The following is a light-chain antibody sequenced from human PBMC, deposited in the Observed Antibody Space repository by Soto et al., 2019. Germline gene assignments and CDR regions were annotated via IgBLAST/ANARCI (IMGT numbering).Light chain of an antibody. CDR3: QQYNSYSRT. CDR1: QSISSW. V-gene: IGKV1-5*01. Sequence: QMYKSPSTLSAYVGDRVTITCRASQSISSWLAWYQQKPGKAPKLLIYDASSLESGVPSRFSGSGSGTEFTLTISSLQPDDFATYYCQQYNSYSRTFGQGTKVDIK. J-gene: IGKJ1*01. CDR2: DAS.